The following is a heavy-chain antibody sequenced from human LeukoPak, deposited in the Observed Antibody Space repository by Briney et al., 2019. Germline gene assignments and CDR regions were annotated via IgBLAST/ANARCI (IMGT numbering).Heavy chain of an antibody. V-gene: IGHV1-18*01. CDR1: CYSFTSYG. CDR3: VDLGDCSGGNCYSYYGMDV. Sequence: ASVQVSSKASCYSFTSYGISWVRQAPGQGLEWMGWLSAYNGNTNYPQNLQDRVTMTTDTSTSTAYMELRSLRSDDTAVYYCVDLGDCSGGNCYSYYGMDVWGEGTTVTVSS. CDR2: LSAYNGNT. J-gene: IGHJ6*04. D-gene: IGHD2-15*01.